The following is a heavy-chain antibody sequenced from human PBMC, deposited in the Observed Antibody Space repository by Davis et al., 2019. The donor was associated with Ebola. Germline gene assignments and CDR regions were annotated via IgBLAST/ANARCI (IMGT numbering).Heavy chain of an antibody. Sequence: ASSVTVSCKASGTTFSSYAFNWVRQAPGQGLEWLGAIIPILGPAKYAQKFQGRVTITADDSTTTAYMELNSLRSEDTAMYYCAREGINQGGLDYWGQGTLVTVSS. CDR3: AREGINQGGLDY. V-gene: IGHV1-69*13. CDR2: IIPILGPA. D-gene: IGHD6-13*01. J-gene: IGHJ4*02. CDR1: GTTFSSYA.